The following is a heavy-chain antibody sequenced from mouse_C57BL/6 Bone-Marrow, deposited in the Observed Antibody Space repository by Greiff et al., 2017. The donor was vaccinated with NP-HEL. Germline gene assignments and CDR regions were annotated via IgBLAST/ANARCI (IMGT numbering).Heavy chain of an antibody. CDR3: ARSDTTVVPYWYFDV. J-gene: IGHJ1*03. CDR1: GYAFSSSW. V-gene: IGHV1-82*01. Sequence: VQLVESGPELVKPGASVKISCKASGYAFSSSWMNWVKQRPGKGLEWIGRIYPGDGNTNYNGKFKGKATLTADKSSSTAYMQLSSLTSEDSAVYFCARSDTTVVPYWYFDVWGTGTTVTVTS. D-gene: IGHD1-1*01. CDR2: IYPGDGNT.